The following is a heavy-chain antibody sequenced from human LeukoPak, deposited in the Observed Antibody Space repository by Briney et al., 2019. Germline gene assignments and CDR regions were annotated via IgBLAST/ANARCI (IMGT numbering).Heavy chain of an antibody. CDR2: IYHSGST. CDR1: GGSISSSNW. J-gene: IGHJ4*02. D-gene: IGHD3-22*01. Sequence: SETLSLTCAVSGGSISSSNWWSWVRQPPGKGLEWIGEIYHSGSTNYNPSLKSRVTISVDKSKNQSSLKLSSVTAADTAVYYCARDQGYDSALDYWGQGTLVTVSS. CDR3: ARDQGYDSALDY. V-gene: IGHV4-4*02.